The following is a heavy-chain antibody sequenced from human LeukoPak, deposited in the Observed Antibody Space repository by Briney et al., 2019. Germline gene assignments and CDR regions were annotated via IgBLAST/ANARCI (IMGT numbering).Heavy chain of an antibody. CDR3: ARELDYYGMDV. V-gene: IGHV3-21*01. J-gene: IGHJ6*02. Sequence: GGSLRLSCAASGFTFSSYSMNWVRQAPGKGLEWVSSISSSSSYIYYADSVKSRFTISRDNAKNSLYLQMNSLRAEDTAGYYCARELDYYGMDVWGQGTTVTVSS. CDR1: GFTFSSYS. CDR2: ISSSSSYI.